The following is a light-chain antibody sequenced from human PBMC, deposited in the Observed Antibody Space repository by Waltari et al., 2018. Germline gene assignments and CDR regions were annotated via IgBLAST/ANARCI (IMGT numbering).Light chain of an antibody. Sequence: DIQMTQSPSSQSASVGDRVTITCRASQYISDSLAWYQQKPGKAPKLLLSAASRLKSGVPPRFSGSASGTVYTLTISSLQPDDFATYYCQKYYFTPYTFSQGTKLEIK. CDR2: AAS. CDR3: QKYYFTPYT. J-gene: IGKJ2*01. V-gene: IGKV1-NL1*01. CDR1: QYISDS.